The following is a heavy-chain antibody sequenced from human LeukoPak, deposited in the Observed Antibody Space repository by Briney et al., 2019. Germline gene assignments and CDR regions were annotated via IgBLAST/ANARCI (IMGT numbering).Heavy chain of an antibody. CDR3: AREFYGRGDS. CDR1: GFTFSNYY. Sequence: GGSLRLSCAASGFTFSNYYMSWIRQAPGKGLEWISYVSISSSHTNYADSVKGRFTISRDDAKNSLYLQMNGLRAEDTAVYYCAREFYGRGDSWGQGTLVIVSS. J-gene: IGHJ4*02. V-gene: IGHV3-11*06. D-gene: IGHD3-10*01. CDR2: VSISSSHT.